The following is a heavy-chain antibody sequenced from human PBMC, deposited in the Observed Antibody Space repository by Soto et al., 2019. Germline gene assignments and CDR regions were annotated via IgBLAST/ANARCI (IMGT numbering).Heavy chain of an antibody. V-gene: IGHV1-18*01. CDR1: GYTFTSYA. CDR2: ISAYNGNT. Sequence: ASVKVSCKASGYTFTSYAISWVRQAPGQRLEWMGWISAYNGNTNYAQKLQGRVTMTTDTSTSTAYMELRSLRSEDTAVYYCARESRYCSGGSCYFLPGIDYWGQGTLVTVSS. D-gene: IGHD2-15*01. CDR3: ARESRYCSGGSCYFLPGIDY. J-gene: IGHJ4*02.